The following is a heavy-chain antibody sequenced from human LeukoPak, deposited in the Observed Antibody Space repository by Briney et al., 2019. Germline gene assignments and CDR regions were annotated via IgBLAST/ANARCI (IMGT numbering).Heavy chain of an antibody. CDR1: GASISNYY. CDR3: ARIDCGSSSCYIYAYDV. CDR2: IYYSVTT. V-gene: IGHV4-59*01. D-gene: IGHD2-2*02. Sequence: SETLSLTCTVSGASISNYYWSWIRQPPGKGPEWLGYIYYSVTTNYNPSLESRLTISGDTSKNQISLKLDSVTAADTAVYYCARIDCGSSSCYIYAYDVWGQGTMVTVSS. J-gene: IGHJ3*01.